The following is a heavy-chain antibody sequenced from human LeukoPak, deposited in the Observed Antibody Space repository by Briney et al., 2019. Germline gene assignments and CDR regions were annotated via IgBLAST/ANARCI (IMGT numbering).Heavy chain of an antibody. J-gene: IGHJ4*02. CDR1: GFDFSSNW. CDR2: IASDGSST. CDR3: ARGCTNGVCSKRQANFDY. Sequence: GGSLRLSCAASGFDFSSNWMHWVRHAPGQGLVWVSRIASDGSSTTYADSVKGRFSISRDNAKNTLYLQMNSLRVEDTAVYYCARGCTNGVCSKRQANFDYWGQGTLVTVSS. D-gene: IGHD2-8*01. V-gene: IGHV3-74*01.